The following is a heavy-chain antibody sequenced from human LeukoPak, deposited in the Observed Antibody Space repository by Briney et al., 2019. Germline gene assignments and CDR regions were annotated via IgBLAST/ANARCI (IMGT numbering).Heavy chain of an antibody. V-gene: IGHV4-30-4*01. CDR1: GGSISSGDYY. D-gene: IGHD2-21*01. CDR2: IYYSGST. J-gene: IGHJ4*02. CDR3: ARDNFADHCDFDY. Sequence: SETLSLTCTVSGGSISSGDYYWSWIRQPPGKGLEWIGYIYYSGSTYYNPSLKSRVTISVDTSKNQFSLHLNSVTPEDTAVYFCARDNFADHCDFDYWGQGTLVTVSS.